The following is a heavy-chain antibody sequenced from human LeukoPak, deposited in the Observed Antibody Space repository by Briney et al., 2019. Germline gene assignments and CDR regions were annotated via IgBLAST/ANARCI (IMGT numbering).Heavy chain of an antibody. J-gene: IGHJ4*02. CDR2: ISAYNGNT. D-gene: IGHD2-2*01. V-gene: IGHV1-18*01. CDR1: GYTFTSYG. CDR3: AARSAYVLAPASDY. Sequence: ASVKVSCKASGYTFTSYGISWVRQAPGQGREWMGWISAYNGNTNYAQKLQGRVTMTTDTSTSTAYMELSSLRSEDTAVYYCAARSAYVLAPASDYWGQGTLVTVSS.